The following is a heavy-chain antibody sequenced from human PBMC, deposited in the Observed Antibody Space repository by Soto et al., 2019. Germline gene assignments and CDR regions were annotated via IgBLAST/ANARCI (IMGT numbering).Heavy chain of an antibody. Sequence: VASVKVSCKAPGDTFTRYYLNWVRQAPGQGLEWMGVINPHGGSTKYAQKFQGRVTMTRDTSRSTVYMELRSLRSDDTAIYYCARSSGGNFGIIIEGSNWFDPWGQGTLVTVFS. J-gene: IGHJ5*02. CDR3: ARSSGGNFGIIIEGSNWFDP. V-gene: IGHV1-46*01. CDR2: INPHGGST. CDR1: GDTFTRYY. D-gene: IGHD3-3*01.